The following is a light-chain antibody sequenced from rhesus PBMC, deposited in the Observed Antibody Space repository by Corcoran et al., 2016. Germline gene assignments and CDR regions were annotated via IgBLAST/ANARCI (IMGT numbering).Light chain of an antibody. Sequence: DIQMTQSPSSLSASVGDRVTITCRASLGITNDLAWYQQKPGETPKLLIYGASSLQSGIPSRFSGIGSGTDFTLTIMSLQSEDFATYFCQHDYSTPYSFGQGTKVGI. J-gene: IGKJ2*01. CDR1: LGITND. V-gene: IGKV1-33*02. CDR3: QHDYSTPYS. CDR2: GAS.